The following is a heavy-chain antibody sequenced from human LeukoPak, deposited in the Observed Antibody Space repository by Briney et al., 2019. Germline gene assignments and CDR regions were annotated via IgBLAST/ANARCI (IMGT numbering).Heavy chain of an antibody. CDR1: GFTFNTYS. Sequence: GGSLRLSCVASGFTFNTYSMHWVRQAPGKGLEWVAVLSFDGDEKHYADSVKGRFTISRDNSKNTLYLQMNSLRAEDTAVYYCARMHRYGRCWGQGTLATVSS. V-gene: IGHV3-30*14. CDR3: ARMHRYGRC. D-gene: IGHD5-18*01. J-gene: IGHJ4*02. CDR2: LSFDGDEK.